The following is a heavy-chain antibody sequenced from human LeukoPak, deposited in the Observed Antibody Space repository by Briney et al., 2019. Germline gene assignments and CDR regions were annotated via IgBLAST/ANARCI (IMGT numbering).Heavy chain of an antibody. CDR3: ARCEWHYYHYYMDV. CDR1: GFTFGDYY. CDR2: ISSSDSPI. D-gene: IGHD3-3*01. Sequence: TGGSLRLSCAASGFTFGDYYMSWIRQAPGEGLEWVSYISSSDSPIYYADSVKGRFTISRDNAKNSLFLQMNSLGAEDTAVYYCARCEWHYYHYYMDVWGKGTTVTVSS. V-gene: IGHV3-11*04. J-gene: IGHJ6*03.